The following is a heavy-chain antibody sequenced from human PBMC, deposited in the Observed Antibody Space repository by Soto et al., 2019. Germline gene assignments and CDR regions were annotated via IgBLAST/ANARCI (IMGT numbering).Heavy chain of an antibody. J-gene: IGHJ4*02. CDR3: AKDAGRILAGSTPSEFDS. Sequence: QVQLVESGGGVVQPGRSLRLSCAASGFNFSSYGMHWVRQAPGKGLDWVAVISYDGSYKYYADSVKGRFTISRDSSKSTLYLQMTSLRAEDTAVYYCAKDAGRILAGSTPSEFDSWGQGTLVIVSS. V-gene: IGHV3-30*18. CDR1: GFNFSSYG. CDR2: ISYDGSYK. D-gene: IGHD3-9*01.